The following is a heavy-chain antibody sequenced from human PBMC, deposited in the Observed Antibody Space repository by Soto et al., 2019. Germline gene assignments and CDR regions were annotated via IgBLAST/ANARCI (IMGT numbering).Heavy chain of an antibody. D-gene: IGHD2-21*01. J-gene: IGHJ5*02. V-gene: IGHV3-21*01. Sequence: EVQLVESGGGLVKPGGSLRLSCAASGFTFNTYDMNWVRQAPGKGLEWVSSITTSSAYIYYADSLKGRITISRDNAKNSLFLQMTSLGAEDTAVYYCVMSGTARLLRHSWFETWGQGTLVTVSS. CDR2: ITTSSAYI. CDR1: GFTFNTYD. CDR3: VMSGTARLLRHSWFET.